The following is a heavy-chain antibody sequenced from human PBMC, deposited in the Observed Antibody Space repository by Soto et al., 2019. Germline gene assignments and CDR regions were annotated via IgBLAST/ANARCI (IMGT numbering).Heavy chain of an antibody. J-gene: IGHJ6*02. D-gene: IGHD6-19*01. Sequence: QVDLVQSGAEVKKPGASVTISCKASGSAITRYYIHWVRQAPGRGLEWMGIINPGGGSASYAQKFQDRVTIDKDTSTGTVYMELRSLRTEDTAVYYCARDTSGWSINGLDVWGQGTTVNVSS. CDR3: ARDTSGWSINGLDV. CDR2: INPGGGSA. CDR1: GSAITRYY. V-gene: IGHV1-46*01.